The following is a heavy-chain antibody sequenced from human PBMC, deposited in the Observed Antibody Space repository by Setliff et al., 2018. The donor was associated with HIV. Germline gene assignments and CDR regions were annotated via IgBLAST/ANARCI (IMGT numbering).Heavy chain of an antibody. CDR2: IYQSGNT. CDR1: GYSISSGFY. D-gene: IGHD6-13*01. V-gene: IGHV4-38-2*02. Sequence: PSETLSLTCAVSGYSISSGFYWSWMRQPPGKGLEWIGSIYQSGNTNYNPSLESRLTISVDTAKNQFSLKLSSVTAADTAVYYCARDPGITAAGTEYFDSWGQGMLVTVSS. CDR3: ARDPGITAAGTEYFDS. J-gene: IGHJ4*02.